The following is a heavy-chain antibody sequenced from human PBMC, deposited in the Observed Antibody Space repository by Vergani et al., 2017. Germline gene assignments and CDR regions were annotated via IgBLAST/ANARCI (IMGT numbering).Heavy chain of an antibody. J-gene: IGHJ5*02. Sequence: QVQLVQSGAEVKKPGSSVKVSCKASGGTFSSYAISWVRQAPGQGLEWMGGIISSCGTANYAQKFQGRVTLTGDESTSTAYMELSSLRSEDTAVYYWARDRDELRLYYVSGSYYFFDPWCQGTLVTVSS. CDR3: ARDRDELRLYYVSGSYYFFDP. CDR1: GGTFSSYA. V-gene: IGHV1-69*12. CDR2: IISSCGTA. D-gene: IGHD3-10*01.